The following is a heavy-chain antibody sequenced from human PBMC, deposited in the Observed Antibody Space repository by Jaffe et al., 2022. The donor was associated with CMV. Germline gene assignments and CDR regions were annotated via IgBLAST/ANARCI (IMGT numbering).Heavy chain of an antibody. J-gene: IGHJ6*02. D-gene: IGHD4-4*01. CDR1: GYTFTAYY. CDR2: INPNSGDT. CDR3: ASLRETYIGLDV. V-gene: IGHV1-2*02. Sequence: QVQLVQSGAEVKKPGASVRVSCQASGYTFTAYYMHWVRQAPGQGLEWMGWINPNSGDTDYAQKFQGRVTLTRDTSSNTAYMDLSRLKSDDTAMYFCASLRETYIGLDVWGQGTTVTV.